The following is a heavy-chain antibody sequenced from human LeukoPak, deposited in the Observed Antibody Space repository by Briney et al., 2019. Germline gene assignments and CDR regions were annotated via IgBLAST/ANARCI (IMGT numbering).Heavy chain of an antibody. D-gene: IGHD3-10*01. CDR3: ARDLYYYGSSYYYGMDV. Sequence: PGGSLRLSCAASGFTFSSYGVHWVRQAPGKGLEWVAIIWYDGSNKFYADSVKGRFTISRDNSKNTLYLQMNSLRAEDTAVYYCARDLYYYGSSYYYGMDVWGKGTTVTVSS. J-gene: IGHJ6*04. V-gene: IGHV3-33*01. CDR1: GFTFSSYG. CDR2: IWYDGSNK.